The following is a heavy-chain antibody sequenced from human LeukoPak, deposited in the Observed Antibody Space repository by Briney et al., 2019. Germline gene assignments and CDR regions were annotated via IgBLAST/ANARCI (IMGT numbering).Heavy chain of an antibody. J-gene: IGHJ4*02. Sequence: PSETLSLTCAVYGGSFSGYYWSWIRQPPGKGLEWIGEINHSGSTNYNPSLKSRVTISVDTSKNRFSLKLSSVTAADTAVYYCARGKEGGCLDYWGQGTLVTVSS. CDR2: INHSGST. D-gene: IGHD3-16*01. CDR1: GGSFSGYY. V-gene: IGHV4-34*01. CDR3: ARGKEGGCLDY.